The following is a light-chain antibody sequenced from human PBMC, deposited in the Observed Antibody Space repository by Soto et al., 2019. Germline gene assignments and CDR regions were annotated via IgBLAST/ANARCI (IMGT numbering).Light chain of an antibody. CDR2: AAS. CDR3: QQSYSTPWT. Sequence: DIQMTQSPSSLSASVGDRVTITCRASQSISSYLNWYQQKPGKAPKLLIYAASSLQSGVPSRFSGSGSGTDFTLTISSLQPEDFATYYCQQSYSTPWTFVHGT. CDR1: QSISSY. V-gene: IGKV1-39*01. J-gene: IGKJ1*01.